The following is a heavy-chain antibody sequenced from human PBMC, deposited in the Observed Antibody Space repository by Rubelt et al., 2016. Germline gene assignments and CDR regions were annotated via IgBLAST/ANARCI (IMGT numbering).Heavy chain of an antibody. CDR2: ISAYNGNT. CDR1: GYTFTSYG. D-gene: IGHD5-12*01. Sequence: QVQLVQSGAEVKKPGASVKVSCKASGYTFTSYGISWVRQAPGQGLEWMGWISAYNGNTNYAQKCQGRCTITADKSTSTAYMELSSLRSEDTAVYYCARGNSGYDYGLDYWGQGTLVTVSS. CDR3: ARGNSGYDYGLDY. J-gene: IGHJ4*02. V-gene: IGHV1-18*01.